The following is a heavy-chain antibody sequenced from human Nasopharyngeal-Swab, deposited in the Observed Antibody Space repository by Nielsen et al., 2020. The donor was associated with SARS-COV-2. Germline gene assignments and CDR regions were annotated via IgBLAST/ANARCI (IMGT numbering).Heavy chain of an antibody. Sequence: GGSLRLSCAASGFTFSDYPMIWVRQAPGKGLEWVSTISVVDSTTYHADSVKGRFTISRDTSKSTLYLQMNNLRADDTARYYCTKYLRATVTTGVFDFWGQGTVVTVSS. CDR2: ISVVDSTT. V-gene: IGHV3-23*01. CDR1: GFTFSDYP. J-gene: IGHJ3*01. D-gene: IGHD4-17*01. CDR3: TKYLRATVTTGVFDF.